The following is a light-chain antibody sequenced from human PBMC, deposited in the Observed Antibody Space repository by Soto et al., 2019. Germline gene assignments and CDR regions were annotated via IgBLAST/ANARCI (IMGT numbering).Light chain of an antibody. J-gene: IGKJ1*01. CDR2: TTS. V-gene: IGKV1-39*01. Sequence: DIQMTQSPSSLSASVGDRVTITCRASQSISYYLNWYQQKPGRAPRLLIYTTSSLQSGVPSKFSGSASGTEFTLTISSLQPEDFGIYYCQQYENYWTFGQGTKVDIK. CDR3: QQYENYWT. CDR1: QSISYY.